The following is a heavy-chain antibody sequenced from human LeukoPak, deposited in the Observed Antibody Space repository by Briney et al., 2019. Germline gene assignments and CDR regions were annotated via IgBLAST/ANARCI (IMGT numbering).Heavy chain of an antibody. CDR1: GGSFSGYY. CDR3: AIRVAAGTGGNWFDP. D-gene: IGHD6-13*01. V-gene: IGHV4-34*01. J-gene: IGHJ5*02. CDR2: INHSGST. Sequence: SETLSLTCAVYGGSFSGYYWSWIRQPPGKGLEWIGKINHSGSTNYNPSLKSRVTISVDTSKNQFSLKLSSVTAADTAVYYCAIRVAAGTGGNWFDPWGQGTLVTVSS.